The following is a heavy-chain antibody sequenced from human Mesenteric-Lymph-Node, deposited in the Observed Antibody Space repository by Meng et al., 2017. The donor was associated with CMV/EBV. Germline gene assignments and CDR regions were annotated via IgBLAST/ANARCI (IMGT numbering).Heavy chain of an antibody. J-gene: IGHJ4*02. CDR3: ARVALGDNWDRFDY. V-gene: IGHV3-74*01. CDR1: GFTFDDYT. D-gene: IGHD1-20*01. CDR2: INSDGSTT. Sequence: GESLKISCAASGFTFDDYTMHWVRQAPGKGLEWVSRINSDGSTTDYADSLKGRFTISRDNAKNTLYLQMNSLRAEDTAVYYCARVALGDNWDRFDYWGQGTLVTVSS.